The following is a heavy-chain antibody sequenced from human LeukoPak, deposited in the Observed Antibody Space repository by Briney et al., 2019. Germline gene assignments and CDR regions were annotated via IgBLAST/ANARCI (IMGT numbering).Heavy chain of an antibody. CDR2: IIPIFGTA. CDR3: ARLGMRQQHPWSGSSYYYYYMDV. Sequence: SSVKVSCKXSGGTFSSYAISWVRQAPGQGLEGMGGIIPIFGTANYAQKFQGRVTITADESTSTAYMELSSLRSEDTAVYYCARLGMRQQHPWSGSSYYYYYMDVWGKGTTVTVSS. CDR1: GGTFSSYA. J-gene: IGHJ6*03. D-gene: IGHD6-13*01. V-gene: IGHV1-69*01.